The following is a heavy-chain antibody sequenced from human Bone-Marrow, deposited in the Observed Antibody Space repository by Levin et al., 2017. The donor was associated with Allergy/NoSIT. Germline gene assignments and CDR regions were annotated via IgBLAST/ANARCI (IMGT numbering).Heavy chain of an antibody. J-gene: IGHJ4*02. Sequence: GESLKISCAASDFTLNNAWMSWVRQTPGKGLEWLGHIRRKTEGGTTKYAAPVKGRFTISRDDSKNTMYLEMKSLQTEDTAVYYCAAEDWYRFYYWGQGTLVSVSS. CDR1: DFTLNNAW. CDR3: AAEDWYRFYY. D-gene: IGHD3/OR15-3a*01. CDR2: IRRKTEGGTT. V-gene: IGHV3-15*01.